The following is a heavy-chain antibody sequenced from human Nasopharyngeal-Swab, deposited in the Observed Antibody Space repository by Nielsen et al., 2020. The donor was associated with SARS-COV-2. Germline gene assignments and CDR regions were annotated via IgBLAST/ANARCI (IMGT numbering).Heavy chain of an antibody. V-gene: IGHV1-2*06. CDR3: ARGGRGAGLVAFDI. CDR2: INPNSGGT. D-gene: IGHD1-26*01. CDR1: GYTFTGYY. J-gene: IGHJ3*02. Sequence: ASVKVSCKASGYTFTGYYMHWVRQAPGQGLEWMGRINPNSGGTIYAQKFQGRVTMTRDTSISTAYMELSRLRSDDTAVYYCARGGRGAGLVAFDIWGQGTMVTVSS.